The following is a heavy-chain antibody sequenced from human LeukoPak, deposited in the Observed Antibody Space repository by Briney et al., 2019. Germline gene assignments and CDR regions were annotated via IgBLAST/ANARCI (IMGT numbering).Heavy chain of an antibody. D-gene: IGHD2-2*01. CDR3: ARDSSTIFDY. CDR1: GFTSSSYE. V-gene: IGHV3-48*03. Sequence: QPRGSLRLSCAASGFTSSSYEMNWVRQAPGEGLEWVLYISSSGSTIYYADSVKGRFTISRDNAKNSVYLQMNSLRAEDTAVYYCARDSSTIFDYWGQGTLVTVSS. J-gene: IGHJ4*02. CDR2: ISSSGSTI.